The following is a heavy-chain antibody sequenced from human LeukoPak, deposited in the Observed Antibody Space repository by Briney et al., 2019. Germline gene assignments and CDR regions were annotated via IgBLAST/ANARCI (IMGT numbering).Heavy chain of an antibody. V-gene: IGHV4-4*07. CDR2: IYNSGST. J-gene: IGHJ4*02. CDR3: ARDSTDYSSGWFDN. CDR1: GDSIRSCY. D-gene: IGHD6-19*01. Sequence: PSETLSLTCIVSGDSIRSCYWSWIRQPAGKGLEWIGRIYNSGSTNYNPSLKSRVTMSVDTSKNQFSLKLTSVTAADTAVYFCARDSTDYSSGWFDNWGQGILVTVSS.